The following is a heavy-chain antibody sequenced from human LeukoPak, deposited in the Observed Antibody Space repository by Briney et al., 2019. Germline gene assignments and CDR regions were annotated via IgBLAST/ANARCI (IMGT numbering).Heavy chain of an antibody. V-gene: IGHV3-21*01. CDR1: GFTFSSYA. CDR2: ISSGSTNI. J-gene: IGHJ4*02. Sequence: GGSLRLSCAASGFTFSSYAMNWVRQAPGKELEWVSSISSGSTNIFYADSVRGRFTISRDNAKNSLFLQMNSQRGEDTAIYYCAREGGLNYGGNSPPLDFWGQGTLVTVSS. CDR3: AREGGLNYGGNSPPLDF. D-gene: IGHD4-23*01.